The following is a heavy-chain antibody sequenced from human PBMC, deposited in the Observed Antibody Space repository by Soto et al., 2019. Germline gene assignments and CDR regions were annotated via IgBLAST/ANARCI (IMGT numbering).Heavy chain of an antibody. J-gene: IGHJ5*02. CDR3: ARGSAIAARPGNWCDP. CDR2: INHSGST. V-gene: IGHV4-34*01. CDR1: GGSFSGYY. D-gene: IGHD6-6*01. Sequence: QVQLQQWGAGLLKPSETLSLTCAVYGGSFSGYYWSWIRQPPGKGPEWIGEINHSGSTNYNPSLNSRVTISVDTSKNQFSLRLSSVTAADTAVYYCARGSAIAARPGNWCDPWGQGTLVTVSS.